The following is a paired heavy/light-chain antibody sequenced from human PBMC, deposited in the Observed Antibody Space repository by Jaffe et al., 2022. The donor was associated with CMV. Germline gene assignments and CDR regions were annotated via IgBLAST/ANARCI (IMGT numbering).Heavy chain of an antibody. CDR1: GGSFSGYY. Sequence: QVQLQQWGAGLLKPSETLSLTCAVYGGSFSGYYWSWIRQPPGKGLEWIGEINHSGSTNYNPSLKSRVTISVDTSKNQFSLKLSSVTAADTAVYYCARGLIHHYGDYLHYFDYWGQGTLVTVSS. CDR2: INHSGST. CDR3: ARGLIHHYGDYLHYFDY. D-gene: IGHD4-17*01. J-gene: IGHJ4*02. V-gene: IGHV4-34*01.
Light chain of an antibody. CDR2: GAS. Sequence: EIVMTQSPATLSVSPGERATLSCRASQSVSSNLAWYQQKPGQAPRLLIYGASTRATGIPARFSGSGSGTEFTLTISSLQSEDFAVYYCQQYNNWPPTFGQGTKVEIK. V-gene: IGKV3-15*01. CDR3: QQYNNWPPT. J-gene: IGKJ1*01. CDR1: QSVSSN.